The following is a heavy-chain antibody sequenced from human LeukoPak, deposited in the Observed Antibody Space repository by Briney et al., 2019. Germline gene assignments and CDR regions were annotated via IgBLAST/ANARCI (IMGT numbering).Heavy chain of an antibody. CDR3: ARVKPPRYYFDY. CDR2: IYYSGNS. Sequence: PSETLSLTCTVSGGSIRSSSYYWGWIRQPPGKVLEWIGNIYYSGNSYYNPSLKSRVTISVDTSKNQFSLKLSSVTAADTAVYYCARVKPPRYYFDYWGQGTLVTVSS. V-gene: IGHV4-39*07. CDR1: GGSIRSSSYY. J-gene: IGHJ4*02.